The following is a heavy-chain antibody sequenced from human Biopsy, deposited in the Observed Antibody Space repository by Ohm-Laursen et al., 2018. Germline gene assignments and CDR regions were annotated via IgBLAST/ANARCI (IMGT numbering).Heavy chain of an antibody. D-gene: IGHD5-18*01. J-gene: IGHJ4*02. Sequence: ASVKVSCKASDYLFINYGISWVRQAPGQGLEWLGWIGTYNGNTNYAQKFRGRVTMTTDKPTSTAYVELRSLRSDDTAVYYCARTVDTVVVTPSDHWGQGTLVTVSS. CDR3: ARTVDTVVVTPSDH. V-gene: IGHV1-18*01. CDR1: DYLFINYG. CDR2: IGTYNGNT.